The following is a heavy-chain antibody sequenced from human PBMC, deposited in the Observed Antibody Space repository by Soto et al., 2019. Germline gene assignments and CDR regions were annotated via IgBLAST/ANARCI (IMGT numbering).Heavy chain of an antibody. D-gene: IGHD6-6*01. Sequence: SETLSLTCTVSGGSVISNGHYWSWIRQPPGKTLEWIGYVYHIGSTNYNPSLKSRVTISIDTSKNQFSLRLTSVTAADTAVYYCARIGGQLIAFDNCGQGALVTVSS. CDR1: GGSVISNGHY. CDR3: ARIGGQLIAFDN. V-gene: IGHV4-61*08. CDR2: VYHIGST. J-gene: IGHJ4*02.